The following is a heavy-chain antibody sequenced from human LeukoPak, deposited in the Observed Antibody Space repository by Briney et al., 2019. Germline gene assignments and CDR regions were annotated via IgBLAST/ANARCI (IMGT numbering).Heavy chain of an antibody. CDR1: GGSISNYY. J-gene: IGHJ4*02. D-gene: IGHD5-18*01. Sequence: SETLSLTCTVSGGSISNYYWSWIRLPPGKGLEWIGYIYYTGATYYNPSLKSRVTISLDTPKNQFSLKLNSVTAADAAVYYCAGAGYSYGTGYYFDFWGQGALVTVSS. CDR2: IYYTGAT. CDR3: AGAGYSYGTGYYFDF. V-gene: IGHV4-59*01.